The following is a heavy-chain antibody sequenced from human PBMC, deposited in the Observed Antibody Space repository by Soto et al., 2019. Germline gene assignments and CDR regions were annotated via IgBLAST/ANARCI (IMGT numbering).Heavy chain of an antibody. J-gene: IGHJ3*01. CDR1: GYTFPTYY. CDR2: INPSGGST. D-gene: IGHD3-10*01. CDR3: ARDRGGYYDAFDV. Sequence: ASVKVSCKASGYTFPTYYIHWVRQAPGQGLEWMGIINPSGGSTTYAQKFQGRVTMTGDTYTSTVYMELSRLRSEDTAVYYCARDRGGYYDAFDVWGQGTMATV. V-gene: IGHV1-46*01.